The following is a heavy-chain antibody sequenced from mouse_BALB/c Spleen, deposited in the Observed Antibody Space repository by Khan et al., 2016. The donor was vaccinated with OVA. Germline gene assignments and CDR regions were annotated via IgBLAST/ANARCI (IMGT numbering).Heavy chain of an antibody. Sequence: QVQLKQSGAELVRPGASVKLSCKTSGYIFTSYWIHWVKQRSGQGLEWIARIYPGTDNSYYNEKFKDKATLTADKSSSTAYMQLSSLKSEDSDVSFCAREEALYHFDHWGQGTTLTVSS. CDR1: GYIFTSYW. D-gene: IGHD3-2*02. V-gene: IGHV1S132*01. J-gene: IGHJ2*01. CDR3: AREEALYHFDH. CDR2: IYPGTDNS.